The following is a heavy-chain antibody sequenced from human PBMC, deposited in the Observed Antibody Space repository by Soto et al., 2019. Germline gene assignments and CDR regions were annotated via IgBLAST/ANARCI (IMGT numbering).Heavy chain of an antibody. Sequence: SETLSLTCTVSGGSIGSYYWSWLRQPPGKGLEWIGCLYYSGSTNYNPSLKSRVTISVDTSKNQFSLKLSSVTAADTAVYYCARRWGRTFDYWGQGTLVTVSS. CDR2: LYYSGST. CDR3: ARRWGRTFDY. V-gene: IGHV4-59*08. J-gene: IGHJ4*02. D-gene: IGHD7-27*01. CDR1: GGSIGSYY.